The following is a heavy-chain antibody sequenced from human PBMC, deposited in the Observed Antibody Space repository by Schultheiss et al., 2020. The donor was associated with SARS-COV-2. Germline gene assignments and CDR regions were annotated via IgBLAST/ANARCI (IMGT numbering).Heavy chain of an antibody. Sequence: ASVKVSCKASGYTFTGYYMHWVRQAPGQGLEWMGIINPSGGSTSYAQKFQGRVTMTRDTSTSTVYMELSSLRSEDTAVYYCARAVGYCSSTSCYTFHYWGQGTLVTVSS. V-gene: IGHV1-46*03. D-gene: IGHD2-2*02. CDR3: ARAVGYCSSTSCYTFHY. CDR1: GYTFTGYY. CDR2: INPSGGST. J-gene: IGHJ4*02.